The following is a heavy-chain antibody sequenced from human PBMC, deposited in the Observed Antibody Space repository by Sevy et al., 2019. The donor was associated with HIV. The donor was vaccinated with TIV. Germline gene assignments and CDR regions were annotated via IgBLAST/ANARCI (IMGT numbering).Heavy chain of an antibody. D-gene: IGHD2-2*01. J-gene: IGHJ6*02. V-gene: IGHV1-8*01. Sequence: ASVKVSCKASGYTFTSYDIIWVRQATGRGLEWMGWMNPNNGNRAYAQRFQDRVILTRRTSISTAYMELSSLRSEDTAVYYCTRVPRPGYQLLSHYYYYDGMDVWGQGTTVTVSS. CDR2: MNPNNGNR. CDR3: TRVPRPGYQLLSHYYYYDGMDV. CDR1: GYTFTSYD.